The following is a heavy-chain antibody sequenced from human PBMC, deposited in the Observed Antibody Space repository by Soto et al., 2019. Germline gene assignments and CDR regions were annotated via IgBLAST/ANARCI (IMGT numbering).Heavy chain of an antibody. D-gene: IGHD2-8*01. CDR3: ARDRSTYGGGGTGEVKENWFDP. Sequence: SETLSLTCSVSGGSISRYYWSWIRQPPGKGLEWIGYAYYSGDTGYNPSLKSRVTMAVDTSKSQVSLKLSSVTAADTAVYYCARDRSTYGGGGTGEVKENWFDPWGQGIPVTVSS. J-gene: IGHJ5*02. CDR2: AYYSGDT. V-gene: IGHV4-59*01. CDR1: GGSISRYY.